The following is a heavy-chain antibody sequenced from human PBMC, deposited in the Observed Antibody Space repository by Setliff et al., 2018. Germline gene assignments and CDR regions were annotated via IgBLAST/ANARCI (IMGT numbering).Heavy chain of an antibody. CDR1: GYTFTDYG. J-gene: IGHJ4*02. D-gene: IGHD2-8*01. CDR3: SRLVRYCTSTTCQRASGAEL. Sequence: ASVKVSCKASGYTFTDYGVTWVRQAPGQGLEWVGWISPYSGNTYYAERLQGRVTMTTDTSTSTAYMELRSLTSDDTAVYYCSRLVRYCTSTTCQRASGAELWGQGTLVTVSS. V-gene: IGHV1-18*01. CDR2: ISPYSGNT.